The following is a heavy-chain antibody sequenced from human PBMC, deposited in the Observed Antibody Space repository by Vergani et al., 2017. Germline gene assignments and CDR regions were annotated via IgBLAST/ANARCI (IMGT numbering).Heavy chain of an antibody. CDR1: GSTVSGNY. V-gene: IGHV3-66*02. CDR2: IYSGDET. CDR3: ARGNYYGSGTYVDP. Sequence: HLLESGGGLIQPGGSLRLSCAASGSTVSGNYMTWVRQAPGKGLEWVSHIYSGDETYYADSVKGRVTISRDTSKNTLHLQINNLRVEDTAVYYCARGNYYGSGTYVDPWGQGTLVTVSS. D-gene: IGHD3-10*01. J-gene: IGHJ5*02.